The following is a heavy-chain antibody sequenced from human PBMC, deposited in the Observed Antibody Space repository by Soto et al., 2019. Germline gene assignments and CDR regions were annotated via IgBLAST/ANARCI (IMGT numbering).Heavy chain of an antibody. CDR1: GYTFINYH. Sequence: QVQLVQSGGEVKKPGASVTVSCKASGYTFINYHITWVRQAPGQGLEWMAWINTYNGMTDYAPRFQGRVTMTRDISTSTAYMELRNLGSDDPAVYFCAKSPRGEMATDWGQGTLVTVSS. J-gene: IGHJ4*02. CDR3: AKSPRGEMATD. V-gene: IGHV1-18*01. D-gene: IGHD5-12*01. CDR2: INTYNGMT.